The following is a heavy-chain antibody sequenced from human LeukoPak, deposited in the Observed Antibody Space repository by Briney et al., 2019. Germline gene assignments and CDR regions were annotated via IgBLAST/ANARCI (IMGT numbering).Heavy chain of an antibody. CDR3: ARVLPYFFDKSGDAFDI. CDR2: LYYSGST. CDR1: SGSVSSGSSY. Sequence: SETLSFTCTASSGSVSSGSSYWSWIRQPPGKGLEWIGYLYYSGSTNYNPSLKSRVTISVDTSKNQFSLKLSSVTAADTAVYYCARVLPYFFDKSGDAFDIWGQGTMVTVSS. D-gene: IGHD3-22*01. J-gene: IGHJ3*02. V-gene: IGHV4-61*01.